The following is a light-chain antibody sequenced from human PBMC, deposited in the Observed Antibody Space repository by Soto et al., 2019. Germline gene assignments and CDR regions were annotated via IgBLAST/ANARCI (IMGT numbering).Light chain of an antibody. CDR2: AAS. Sequence: DIQMTQSPSSLSASVGDRVTITCRASQGISNFLAWYQQKPGKVPKLLISAASTLQSGVPSRFSGSEPWTDFTLTITSLQPEDVATYYCQKYSSVITFGQGTRLEIK. CDR1: QGISNF. CDR3: QKYSSVIT. J-gene: IGKJ5*01. V-gene: IGKV1-27*01.